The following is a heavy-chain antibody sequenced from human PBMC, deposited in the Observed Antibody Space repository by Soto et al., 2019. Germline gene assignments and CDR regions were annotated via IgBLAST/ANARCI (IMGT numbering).Heavy chain of an antibody. CDR3: ARVPRLWFGEPIDY. J-gene: IGHJ4*02. Sequence: ASVKVSCKASGYTFASYDINWVRQATGQGLEWMGWMNPNSGNTGYAQKFQGRVTMTRNTSISTAYMELSSLRSEGTAVYYCARVPRLWFGEPIDYWGQGTLVTVSS. D-gene: IGHD3-10*01. CDR2: MNPNSGNT. V-gene: IGHV1-8*01. CDR1: GYTFASYD.